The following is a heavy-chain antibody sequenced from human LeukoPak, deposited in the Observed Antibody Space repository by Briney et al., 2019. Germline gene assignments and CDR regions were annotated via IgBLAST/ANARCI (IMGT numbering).Heavy chain of an antibody. D-gene: IGHD6-19*01. CDR2: ISGSGGST. Sequence: GGSLRLSCAASGFTFSSYAMSWVRQAPGKGLEWVSAISGSGGSTFYADSVKGRFTISRDNSKNTLYLQMNSLRAEDTAVYYCARGLPGAVALDYWGQGTLVTVSS. CDR1: GFTFSSYA. V-gene: IGHV3-23*01. CDR3: ARGLPGAVALDY. J-gene: IGHJ4*02.